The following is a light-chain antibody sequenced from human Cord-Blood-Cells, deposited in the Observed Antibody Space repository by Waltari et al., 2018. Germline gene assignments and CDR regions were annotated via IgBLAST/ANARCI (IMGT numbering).Light chain of an antibody. CDR3: CSXSFSSTV. CDR1: SSDVGSSNL. J-gene: IGLJ3*02. CDR2: EAS. V-gene: IGLV2-23*01. Sequence: QSALTQPAPVSGSPGQSTTIYCTGTSSDVGSSNLVSWYQQHTGKALKLMIYEASKRTAGVSRXXSGSKSXNTSCLXISGLQAXDXADYXCCSXSFSSTVFGXVTKLTVL.